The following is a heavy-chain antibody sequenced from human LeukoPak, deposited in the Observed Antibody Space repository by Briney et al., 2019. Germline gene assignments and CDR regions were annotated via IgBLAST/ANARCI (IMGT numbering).Heavy chain of an antibody. Sequence: ASVKVSCKASGGTFSSYAISWVRQAPGQGLEWMGRIIPILGIANYAQKFQGRVTITADKSTSTAYMELSSLRSEDTAVYYCARGGNIVVVPAAPLYYGMDVWGQGTTVTASS. J-gene: IGHJ6*02. CDR3: ARGGNIVVVPAAPLYYGMDV. CDR2: IIPILGIA. V-gene: IGHV1-69*04. D-gene: IGHD2-2*01. CDR1: GGTFSSYA.